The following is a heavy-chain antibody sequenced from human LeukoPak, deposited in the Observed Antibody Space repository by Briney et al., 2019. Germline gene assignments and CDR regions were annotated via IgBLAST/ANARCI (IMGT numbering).Heavy chain of an antibody. CDR1: GYTFTSYD. CDR2: MNPNSGNT. CDR3: ARTTYYYGSGSYYTLSQITVGYYDGMDV. D-gene: IGHD3-10*01. V-gene: IGHV1-8*01. Sequence: ASVKVSCKASGYTFTSYDINWVRQATGQGLEWMGWMNPNSGNTGYAQKFQGRVTMTRNTSISTAYMELSSLRSEDTAVYYCARTTYYYGSGSYYTLSQITVGYYDGMDVWGQGTTVTVSS. J-gene: IGHJ6*02.